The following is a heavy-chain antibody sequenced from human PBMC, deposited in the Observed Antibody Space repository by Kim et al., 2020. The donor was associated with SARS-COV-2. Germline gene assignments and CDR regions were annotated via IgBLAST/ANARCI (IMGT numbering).Heavy chain of an antibody. V-gene: IGHV4-30-4*01. CDR2: IYYSGST. CDR1: GGSISSGDYY. Sequence: SETLSLTCTVSGGSISSGDYYWSWIRQPPGKGLEWIGYIYYSGSTYYNPSLKSRVTISVDTSKNQFSLKLSSVTAADTAVYYCARSSTSRYYGMDVWGQGTTVTVSS. CDR3: ARSSTSRYYGMDV. J-gene: IGHJ6*02. D-gene: IGHD2-2*01.